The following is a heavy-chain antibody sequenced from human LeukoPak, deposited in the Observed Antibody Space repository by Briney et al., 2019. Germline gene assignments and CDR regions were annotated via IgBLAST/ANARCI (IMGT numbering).Heavy chain of an antibody. D-gene: IGHD4-23*01. CDR1: GGSFSGYH. J-gene: IGHJ4*02. CDR2: INDRGLT. Sequence: SETLSLTCAVHGGSFSGYHWNWIRQSPEKGLDWIGEINDRGLTNYNPSLKIRVTLSVDTSRKQFSLRLSAVTAADTAMYYCARDPTTVVTLLYYFDFWGQGTLVTVSS. CDR3: ARDPTTVVTLLYYFDF. V-gene: IGHV4-34*01.